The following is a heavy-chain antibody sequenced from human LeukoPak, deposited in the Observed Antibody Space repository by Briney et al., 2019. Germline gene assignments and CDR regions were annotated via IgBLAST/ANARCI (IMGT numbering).Heavy chain of an antibody. D-gene: IGHD3-10*01. CDR2: ISAYNGIT. J-gene: IGHJ5*02. CDR1: GYTFTSYG. V-gene: IGHV1-18*04. CDR3: ARGKMVRGVIITYNWFDP. Sequence: ASVKVSCKASGYTFTSYGISWVRQAPGQGLEWMGWISAYNGITNYAQKLQGRVTMTTDTSTSTAYMELRSLRSDDTAVYYCARGKMVRGVIITYNWFDPWGQGTLVTVSS.